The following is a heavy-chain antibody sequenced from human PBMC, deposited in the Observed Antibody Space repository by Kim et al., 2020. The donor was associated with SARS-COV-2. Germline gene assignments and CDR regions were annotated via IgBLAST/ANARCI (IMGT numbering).Heavy chain of an antibody. V-gene: IGHV1-24*01. Sequence: ASVKVSCKVSGYTLTELSMHWVRQAPGKGLEWMGGFDPEDGETIYAQKFQGRVTMTEDTSTDTAYMELSSLRSEDTAVYYCAAVGAGIVVVVAATPAADAFDIWGQGTMVTVSS. CDR1: GYTLTELS. J-gene: IGHJ3*02. CDR3: AAVGAGIVVVVAATPAADAFDI. D-gene: IGHD2-15*01. CDR2: FDPEDGET.